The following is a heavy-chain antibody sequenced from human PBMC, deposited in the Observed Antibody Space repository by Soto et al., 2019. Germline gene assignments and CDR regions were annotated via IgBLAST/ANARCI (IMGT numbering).Heavy chain of an antibody. CDR3: AGFEYDFLPDY. D-gene: IGHD3-3*01. J-gene: IGHJ4*02. V-gene: IGHV3-11*01. CDR2: ISNGGTTI. CDR1: GFTFSDYY. Sequence: QVQLVESGGGLVKPGGSLRLSCAASGFTFSDYYMGWIRQAPGEGLEWVSYISNGGTTIYYADSVMGRFTISRDNAKNSLYLQMSSLRAEDTAVYYCAGFEYDFLPDYWGQGTLVTVSS.